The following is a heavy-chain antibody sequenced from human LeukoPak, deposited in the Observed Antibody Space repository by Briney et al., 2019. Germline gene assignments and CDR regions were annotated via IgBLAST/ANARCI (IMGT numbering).Heavy chain of an antibody. CDR1: GVSISYYY. CDR3: ANRRGDWYFDL. CDR2: IYYSGST. J-gene: IGHJ2*01. D-gene: IGHD3-10*01. V-gene: IGHV4-59*01. Sequence: SETVSLTCTVSGVSISYYYWSWIRQPPGKGLEWIGHIYYSGSTNHNPSLKSRVTISLDTSKNQFSLMLSSVTAADTAVYYCANRRGDWYFDLWGRGTLVTVAS.